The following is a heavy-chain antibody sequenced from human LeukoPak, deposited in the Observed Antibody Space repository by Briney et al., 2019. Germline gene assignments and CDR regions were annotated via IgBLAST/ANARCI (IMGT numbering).Heavy chain of an antibody. V-gene: IGHV1-2*02. Sequence: ASVKVSCKASGYTFNDYYLHWVRQAPGQGLEWMGWINPNSGVTKFAQQFQGRVTMTWDTSVSTAYMELSRLTSDDTAMYYCARFGVVTNDAFDIWGQGTMVTISS. D-gene: IGHD3-3*01. CDR2: INPNSGVT. CDR3: ARFGVVTNDAFDI. J-gene: IGHJ3*02. CDR1: GYTFNDYY.